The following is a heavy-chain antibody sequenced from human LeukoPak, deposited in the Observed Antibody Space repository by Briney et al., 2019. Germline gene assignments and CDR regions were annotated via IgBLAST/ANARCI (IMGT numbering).Heavy chain of an antibody. V-gene: IGHV4-39*01. Sequence: SETLSLTCTVSGGSISSSSYYWGWIRQPPGKGLEWIGSIYYSGSTYYNPSLKSRVTISVDTSKNQFSLKLSSVTAADTAVYYCARPIGGARAEYFQHWGQGTLVTVSS. CDR1: GGSISSSSYY. CDR2: IYYSGST. CDR3: ARPIGGARAEYFQH. D-gene: IGHD4-17*01. J-gene: IGHJ1*01.